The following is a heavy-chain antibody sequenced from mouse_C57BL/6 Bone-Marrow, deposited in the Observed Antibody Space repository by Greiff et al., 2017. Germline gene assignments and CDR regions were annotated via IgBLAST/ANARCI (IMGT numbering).Heavy chain of an antibody. CDR2: IYPGDGAT. CDR1: GYAFSSYW. Sequence: QVQLQQSGAELVKPGASVTISCKASGYAFSSYWMNWVQQRPGKGLEWIGQIYPGDGATNYTGKFKGKATLTADKSSSTAYMQLSSLTSEDTAVYYCARISLSWDDDYWGQGTTLTVSS. CDR3: ARISLSWDDDY. J-gene: IGHJ2*01. D-gene: IGHD4-1*01. V-gene: IGHV1-80*01.